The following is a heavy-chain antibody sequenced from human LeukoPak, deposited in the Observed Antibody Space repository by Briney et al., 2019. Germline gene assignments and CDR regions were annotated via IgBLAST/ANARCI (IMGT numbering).Heavy chain of an antibody. CDR1: GGSISSSSYC. V-gene: IGHV4-39*07. Sequence: SETLSLTCTVSGGSISSSSYCWGWIRQPPGKGLEWVGSIYYSGSTYYNPSLKSRVTIYVDTSKNQFSLKLSSVTAADTAVYYCARDGGGLLWFGELFSFDYWGQGTLVTVSS. J-gene: IGHJ4*02. CDR3: ARDGGGLLWFGELFSFDY. D-gene: IGHD3-10*01. CDR2: IYYSGST.